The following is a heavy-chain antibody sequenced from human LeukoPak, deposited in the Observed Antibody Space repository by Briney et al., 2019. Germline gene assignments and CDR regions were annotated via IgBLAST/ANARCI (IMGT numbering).Heavy chain of an antibody. CDR1: GGSISSYY. CDR3: ARDHPSMGYSSSPLSYYYYGMDV. D-gene: IGHD6-6*01. J-gene: IGHJ6*02. Sequence: SETLSLTCTVSGGSISSYYWSWIRQPAGKGLEWIGRIYTSGSTNYNPSLKSRVTMSVDTSKNQFSLKLSSVTAADTAVYYCARDHPSMGYSSSPLSYYYYGMDVWGQGTTVTVSS. CDR2: IYTSGST. V-gene: IGHV4-4*07.